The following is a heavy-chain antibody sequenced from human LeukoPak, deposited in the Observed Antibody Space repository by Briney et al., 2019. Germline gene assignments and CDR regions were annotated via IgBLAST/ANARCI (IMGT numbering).Heavy chain of an antibody. Sequence: SETLSLTCAVYGGSFSGYYWSWIRQPPGKGLEWIGEINHSGSTNYNPSLKSRVTISVDTSKNQFSLKLSSVTAADTAVYYCARRGRIVVVLAVRKRDYYYYGMDVWGQGNTVTVSS. CDR2: INHSGST. V-gene: IGHV4-34*01. CDR1: GGSFSGYY. CDR3: ARRGRIVVVLAVRKRDYYYYGMDV. D-gene: IGHD2-2*01. J-gene: IGHJ6*02.